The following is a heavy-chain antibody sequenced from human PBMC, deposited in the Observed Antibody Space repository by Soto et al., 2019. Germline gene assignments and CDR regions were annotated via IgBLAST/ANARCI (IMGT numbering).Heavy chain of an antibody. J-gene: IGHJ4*02. CDR2: ISYDGSNK. CDR1: GFTFSSYA. Sequence: GGSLRLSCAASGFTFSSYAMHWVRQAPGKGLEWVAVISYDGSNKYYADSVKGRFTISRDNSKNTLYMQMNSLRAEDTAVYYCARDTGYSRVLYYFDYWGQGTLVTVSS. V-gene: IGHV3-30-3*01. CDR3: ARDTGYSRVLYYFDY. D-gene: IGHD6-13*01.